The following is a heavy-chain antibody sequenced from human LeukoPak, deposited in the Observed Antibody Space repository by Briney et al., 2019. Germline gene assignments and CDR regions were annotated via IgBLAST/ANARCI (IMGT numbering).Heavy chain of an antibody. CDR1: GGSISSSSYY. Sequence: SETLSLTCTVSGGSISSSSYYWGWIRQPPGRGLEWIGSIYYSGSTYYNPSLKSRVTISVDTSKNQFSLKLSSVTAADMAVYYCARLLAVAGTPFDYWGQGTLVTVSS. J-gene: IGHJ4*02. CDR3: ARLLAVAGTPFDY. CDR2: IYYSGST. V-gene: IGHV4-39*01. D-gene: IGHD6-19*01.